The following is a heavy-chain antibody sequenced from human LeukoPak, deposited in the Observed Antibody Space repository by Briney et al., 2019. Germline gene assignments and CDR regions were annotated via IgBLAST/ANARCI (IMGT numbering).Heavy chain of an antibody. J-gene: IGHJ4*02. CDR3: ASLEGIQRRMV. CDR1: GGSMTYYY. D-gene: IGHD5-18*01. V-gene: IGHV4-59*01. CDR2: IYYSGNT. Sequence: SETLSLTCTVSGGSMTYYYWTWVRQPPGKGLQWVGYIYYSGNTNYYPSLRRRVTISVDTSKNQFSLKLSSVTAADTAVYYCASLEGIQRRMVWGQGTLVTVSS.